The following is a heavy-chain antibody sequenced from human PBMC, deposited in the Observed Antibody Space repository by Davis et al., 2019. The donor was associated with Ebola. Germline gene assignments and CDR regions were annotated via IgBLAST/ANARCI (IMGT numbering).Heavy chain of an antibody. J-gene: IGHJ5*02. Sequence: GESLKISCAASGFTFGNYAMTWVRQAPGKGLEWVSAIHGNGAGAFYADSVKGRFTISRDNSKNTLYLEMNSVRAEDTAIYYCAKDFTISTWDQGTLVTVSS. D-gene: IGHD3-3*01. CDR2: IHGNGAGA. CDR3: AKDFTIST. CDR1: GFTFGNYA. V-gene: IGHV3-23*01.